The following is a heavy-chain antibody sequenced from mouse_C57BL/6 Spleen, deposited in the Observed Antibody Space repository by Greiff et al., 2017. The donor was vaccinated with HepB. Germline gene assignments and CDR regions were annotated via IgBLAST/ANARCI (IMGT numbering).Heavy chain of an antibody. D-gene: IGHD2-3*01. CDR3: ARLDDALAY. Sequence: VKLMESGPELVKPGASVKISCKASGYAFSSSWMNWVKQRPGKGLEWIGRIYPGDGDTNYNGKFKGKATLTADKSSSTAYMQLSSLTSEDSAVYFCARLDDALAYWGQGTLVTVSA. CDR2: IYPGDGDT. CDR1: GYAFSSSW. J-gene: IGHJ3*01. V-gene: IGHV1-82*01.